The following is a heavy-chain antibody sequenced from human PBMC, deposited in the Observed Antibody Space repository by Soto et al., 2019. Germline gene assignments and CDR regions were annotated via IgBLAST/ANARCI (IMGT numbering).Heavy chain of an antibody. J-gene: IGHJ4*02. Sequence: PSETLSLTCTVSGVSISSYYWIWIRQPPGKGLEWIGYIYYSGSTNYNPSLKSRVTISVDTSKNQFSLKLSSVTAADTAVYYCARSNHCGGDCFFDYWGQGTLVTVSS. D-gene: IGHD2-21*02. CDR1: GVSISSYY. V-gene: IGHV4-59*01. CDR3: ARSNHCGGDCFFDY. CDR2: IYYSGST.